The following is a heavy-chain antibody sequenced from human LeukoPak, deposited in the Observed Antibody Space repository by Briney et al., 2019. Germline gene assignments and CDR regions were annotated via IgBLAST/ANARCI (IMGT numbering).Heavy chain of an antibody. Sequence: SETLSLTCTVSGGSISTYYWSWIRQPPGKGLEWIGYIYYSGSTNYNPSLKSRVTISVDTSKNQFSLKLSSVTAADTAVYYCARLGGYDSSGYLGDYWGQGTLVTVSS. CDR2: IYYSGST. J-gene: IGHJ4*02. V-gene: IGHV4-59*08. D-gene: IGHD3-22*01. CDR1: GGSISTYY. CDR3: ARLGGYDSSGYLGDY.